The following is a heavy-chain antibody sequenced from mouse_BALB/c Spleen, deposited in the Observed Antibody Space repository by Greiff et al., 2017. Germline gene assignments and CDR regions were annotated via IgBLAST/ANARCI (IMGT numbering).Heavy chain of an antibody. D-gene: IGHD2-3*01. Sequence: VQLQQSGAELVKPGASVKLSCTASGFNIKDTYMHWVKQRPEQGLEWIGRLDPANGNTKYDPKFQGKATITADTSSNTAYLQLSSLTSEDTAVYYCARGVYDGYYGWFAYWGQGTLVTVSA. CDR3: ARGVYDGYYGWFAY. J-gene: IGHJ3*01. CDR2: LDPANGNT. CDR1: GFNIKDTY. V-gene: IGHV14-3*02.